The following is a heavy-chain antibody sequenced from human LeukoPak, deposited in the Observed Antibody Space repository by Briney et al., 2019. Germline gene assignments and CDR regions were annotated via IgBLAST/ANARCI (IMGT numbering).Heavy chain of an antibody. CDR1: GYTFTSYG. CDR3: AAGGRDTAMVAIDY. J-gene: IGHJ4*02. Sequence: GASVKVSCKASGYTFTSYGISWVRQAPGQGLEWMGWISAYNGNTNYAQKLQGRVTMTTDTSTSTAYMELSSLRSEDTAVYYCAAGGRDTAMVAIDYWGQGTLVTVSS. D-gene: IGHD5-18*01. V-gene: IGHV1-18*01. CDR2: ISAYNGNT.